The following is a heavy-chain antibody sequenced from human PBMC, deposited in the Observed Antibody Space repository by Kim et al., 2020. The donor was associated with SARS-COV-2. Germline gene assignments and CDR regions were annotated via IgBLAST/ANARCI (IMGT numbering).Heavy chain of an antibody. D-gene: IGHD6-13*01. J-gene: IGHJ3*02. CDR1: GFTFSSYS. Sequence: GGSLRLSCAASGFTFSSYSMNWVRQAPGKGLEWVSSISSSSSYIYYADSVKGRFTISRDNAKNSLYLQMNSLRAEDTAVYYCARAWSPDSSSWTSSYDAFDIWGQGTMVTVSS. CDR2: ISSSSSYI. V-gene: IGHV3-21*01. CDR3: ARAWSPDSSSWTSSYDAFDI.